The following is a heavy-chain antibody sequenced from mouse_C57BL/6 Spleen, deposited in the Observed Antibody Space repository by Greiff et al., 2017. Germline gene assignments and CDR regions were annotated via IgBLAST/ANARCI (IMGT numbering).Heavy chain of an antibody. CDR3: ASMVTTGAMDY. D-gene: IGHD2-2*01. CDR2: IDPSDSYT. V-gene: IGHV1-69*01. J-gene: IGHJ4*01. CDR1: GYTFTSYW. Sequence: QVQLQQPGAELVMPGASVKLSCKASGYTFTSYWMHWVKQRPGQGLEWIGEIDPSDSYTNYNQKFKGKSTLTVDKSSSTAYMQLSILTSEDSSVYYCASMVTTGAMDYWGQGTSVTVSS.